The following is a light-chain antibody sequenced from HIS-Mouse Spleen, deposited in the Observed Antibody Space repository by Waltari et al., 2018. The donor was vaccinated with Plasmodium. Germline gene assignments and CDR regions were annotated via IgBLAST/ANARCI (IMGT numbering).Light chain of an antibody. CDR3: QAWDSSTAV. V-gene: IGLV3-1*01. CDR1: KLGAKY. J-gene: IGLJ1*01. CDR2: QDS. Sequence: SYELTQPPSVSVSPGQTASIPCSGDKLGAKYACWYQQKPGQSPVLVIYQDSKRPSGIPERFSGSNSGNTATLTISGTQAMDEADYYCQAWDSSTAVFGIGTKVTVL.